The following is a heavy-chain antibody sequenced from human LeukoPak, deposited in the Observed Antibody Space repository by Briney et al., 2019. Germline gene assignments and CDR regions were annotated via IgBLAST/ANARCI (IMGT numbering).Heavy chain of an antibody. D-gene: IGHD5-18*01. CDR1: GFTFSSYS. J-gene: IGHJ4*02. CDR3: ARVHYNTAMVDIDY. CDR2: ISSSGSTI. V-gene: IGHV3-48*04. Sequence: GGSLRLSCAASGFTFSSYSMNWVRQAPGKGLEWISYISSSGSTIYYADSVKGRLTISRDNGKNSLYLQMNSLRAEDTAVYYCARVHYNTAMVDIDYWGQGTLVTVSS.